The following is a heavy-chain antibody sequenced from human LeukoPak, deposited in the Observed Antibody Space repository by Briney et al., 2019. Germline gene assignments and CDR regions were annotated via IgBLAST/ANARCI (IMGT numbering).Heavy chain of an antibody. CDR1: GFTFSSYS. J-gene: IGHJ4*02. V-gene: IGHV3-30-3*01. CDR2: ISYDGSNN. CDR3: ARDPSRPIAVAETY. Sequence: PGGALRLSCAASGFTFSSYSMHGVGQAPPKGLEGVAVISYDGSNNYYADSAKDRFTISRDNSKNTLYLQMNSLRAEDTAVYYCARDPSRPIAVAETYWGQGTLVTVSS. D-gene: IGHD6-19*01.